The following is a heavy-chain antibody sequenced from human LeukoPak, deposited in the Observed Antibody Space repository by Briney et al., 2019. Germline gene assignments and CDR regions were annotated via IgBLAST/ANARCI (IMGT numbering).Heavy chain of an antibody. CDR3: ARDRSYYDFWSGSYYYYMDV. J-gene: IGHJ6*03. CDR2: IYSVGST. V-gene: IGHV3-53*01. CDR1: GFTVSSNY. D-gene: IGHD3-3*01. Sequence: GGSLRLSCAASGFTVSSNYMSWVRQAPGKGLEWVSVIYSVGSTYYADSVKGRFTISRDNSKNTLYLQMNSLRAEDTAVYYCARDRSYYDFWSGSYYYYMDVWGKGTTVTVSS.